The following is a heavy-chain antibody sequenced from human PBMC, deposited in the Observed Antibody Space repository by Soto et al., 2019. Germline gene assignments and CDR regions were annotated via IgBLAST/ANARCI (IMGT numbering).Heavy chain of an antibody. V-gene: IGHV3-23*01. CDR2: ISGSGGST. J-gene: IGHJ4*02. D-gene: IGHD6-13*01. CDR1: GGTCSGSC. Sequence: VGSQSLSYASSGGTCSGSCMIWVRQNPGKGLEWVSAISGSGGSTYYADSVKGRFTISRDNSKNTLYLQMNSLRAEDTAVYYCAKEPRYSSSPLLIYWGQGPLVTGSS. CDR3: AKEPRYSSSPLLIY.